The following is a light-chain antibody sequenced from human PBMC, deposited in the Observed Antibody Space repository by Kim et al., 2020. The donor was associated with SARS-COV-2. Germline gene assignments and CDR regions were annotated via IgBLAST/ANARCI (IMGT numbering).Light chain of an antibody. CDR3: ATWDDRLNGYV. CDR2: YDD. J-gene: IGLJ1*01. Sequence: RQRVTIPCSGSSSDVGNNVVNWYQQFPGKAPKLLIYYDDLLPSGVSDRFSGSRSGTSASLVISGLQSEDEADYYCATWDDRLNGYVFGTGTKVTVL. V-gene: IGLV1-36*01. CDR1: SSDVGNNV.